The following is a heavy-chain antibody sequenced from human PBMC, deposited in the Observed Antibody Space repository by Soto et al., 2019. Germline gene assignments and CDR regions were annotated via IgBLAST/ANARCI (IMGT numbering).Heavy chain of an antibody. Sequence: RLSCAVSGVIFRTYAFHWVRQAPGRGLDWVSVISYDGTRRSYADSVRGRFTISRDNSKNTLYLQMNSLRTEDTAIYYCARDRYGDYFYGLDAWGQGTTVTVYS. CDR3: ARDRYGDYFYGLDA. CDR2: ISYDGTRR. CDR1: GVIFRTYA. V-gene: IGHV3-30-3*01. D-gene: IGHD4-17*01. J-gene: IGHJ6*02.